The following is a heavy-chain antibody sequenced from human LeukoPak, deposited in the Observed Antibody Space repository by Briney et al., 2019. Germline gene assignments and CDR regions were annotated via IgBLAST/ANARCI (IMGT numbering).Heavy chain of an antibody. CDR2: INPNSGGT. CDR1: GYTFTGYY. Sequence: ASVKVSCKASGYTFTGYYMHWVRQAPGQGLEWMGWINPNSGGTNYAQKFQGRVTMTRDTSISTAYMELSRLRSDDTAVYYCARVNHPIVVVPAATRGYYFDYWGQGTLVTVSS. CDR3: ARVNHPIVVVPAATRGYYFDY. V-gene: IGHV1-2*02. J-gene: IGHJ4*02. D-gene: IGHD2-2*01.